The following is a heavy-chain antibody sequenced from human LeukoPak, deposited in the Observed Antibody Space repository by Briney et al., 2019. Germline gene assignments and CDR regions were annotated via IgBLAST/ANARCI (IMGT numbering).Heavy chain of an antibody. J-gene: IGHJ5*02. CDR3: ARQGRSGSYSAFSWFDP. V-gene: IGHV3-23*01. D-gene: IGHD3-22*01. CDR1: GFTFSTYG. CDR2: ITGSSST. Sequence: GGSLRLSCAASGFTFSTYGMHWVRQAPGKGLEWVSGITGSSSTYYSDSVKGRFTISRDNSKNTLYLQMNSLRAEDTAVYYCARQGRSGSYSAFSWFDPWGQGTLVTVSS.